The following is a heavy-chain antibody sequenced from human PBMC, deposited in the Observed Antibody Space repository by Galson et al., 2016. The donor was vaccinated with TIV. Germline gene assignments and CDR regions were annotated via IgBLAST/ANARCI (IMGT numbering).Heavy chain of an antibody. D-gene: IGHD1/OR15-1a*01. V-gene: IGHV3-74*01. CDR1: GFSLNDYG. Sequence: SLRLSCAVSGFSLNDYGTHWVRQAPGKGLEWVSRINSDGVTSHYADSVRGRFTISRDNAKNTLYLDVNSPRVEDTAVYYCARQGGTPHLFSKYYMDVWGKGTTVTV. CDR3: ARQGGTPHLFSKYYMDV. CDR2: INSDGVTS. J-gene: IGHJ6*03.